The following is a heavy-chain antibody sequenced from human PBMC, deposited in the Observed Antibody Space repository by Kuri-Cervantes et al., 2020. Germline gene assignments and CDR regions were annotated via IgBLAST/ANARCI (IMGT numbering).Heavy chain of an antibody. Sequence: GESLKISCAASGFTFSSYGMHWVRQAPGKGLEWVAVISYDGSNKYYADSVKGRFTISRDNSKNTLYLQMNSLRAEDTAVYYCARDRKTAYYDFWSGYSTFRYYYGTDVWGQGTTVTVSS. CDR3: ARDRKTAYYDFWSGYSTFRYYYGTDV. D-gene: IGHD3-3*01. J-gene: IGHJ6*02. CDR1: GFTFSSYG. CDR2: ISYDGSNK. V-gene: IGHV3-30*03.